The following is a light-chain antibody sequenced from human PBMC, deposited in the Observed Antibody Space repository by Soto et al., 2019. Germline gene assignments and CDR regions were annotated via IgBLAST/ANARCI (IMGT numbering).Light chain of an antibody. CDR2: GAS. V-gene: IGKV3-15*01. CDR3: QPYDNWLYT. CDR1: QSVSSN. Sequence: EIVMTQSPATLSVSPGERATLSCRASQSVSSNLAWYQQKPGQAPRLLIYGASTRETGIPDRFSGSGSGTEFTLTISSLQPEDFAVYYCQPYDNWLYTFGQGTKLEIK. J-gene: IGKJ2*01.